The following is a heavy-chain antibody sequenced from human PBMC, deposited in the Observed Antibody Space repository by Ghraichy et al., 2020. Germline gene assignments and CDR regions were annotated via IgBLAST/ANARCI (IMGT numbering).Heavy chain of an antibody. D-gene: IGHD6-13*01. CDR2: IKQDGSEK. J-gene: IGHJ6*02. CDR1: GFTFSSYW. Sequence: LSLTCAASGFTFSSYWMSWVRQAPGKGLEWVANIKQDGSEKYYVDSVKGRFTISRDNAKNSLYLQMNSLRAEDTAVYYCARGRAAAGYYYGMDVWGQGTTVTVSS. CDR3: ARGRAAAGYYYGMDV. V-gene: IGHV3-7*03.